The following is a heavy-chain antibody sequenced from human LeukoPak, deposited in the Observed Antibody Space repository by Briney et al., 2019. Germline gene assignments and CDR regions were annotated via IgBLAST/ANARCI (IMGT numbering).Heavy chain of an antibody. CDR1: GYTFTGYY. V-gene: IGHV1-2*02. J-gene: IGHJ3*02. Sequence: GASVKVSCKASGYTFTGYYIHWVRQAPGQGLEWMGWINANSGSTNYAQKFQGRVTMTRDTSISTAYMELSRLRSDDTAVYYCAREGRGGAFDIWGQGTMATLSS. CDR3: AREGRGGAFDI. CDR2: INANSGST. D-gene: IGHD3-16*01.